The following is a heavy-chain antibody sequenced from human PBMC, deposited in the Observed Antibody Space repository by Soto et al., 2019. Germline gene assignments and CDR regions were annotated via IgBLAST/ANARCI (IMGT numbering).Heavy chain of an antibody. CDR2: INSDGSST. J-gene: IGHJ4*02. CDR1: GFTFSSYW. V-gene: IGHV3-74*01. CDR3: ASSLLTPFDY. D-gene: IGHD7-27*01. Sequence: EVQLVESGGGLVQPGGSLRLSCAASGFTFSSYWMHWVRQAPGKGLVWVSRINSDGSSTFYADSVKGRFTISRDNAKNTLYLQMNSLIADDTAVYYCASSLLTPFDYWGQGTLVTVSS.